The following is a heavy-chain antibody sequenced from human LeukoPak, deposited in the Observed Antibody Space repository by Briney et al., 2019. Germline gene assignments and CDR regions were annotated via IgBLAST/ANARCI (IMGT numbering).Heavy chain of an antibody. V-gene: IGHV3-30*01. CDR2: ISYDGSDK. CDR1: GFTFSNFA. Sequence: GRSLRLSCAASGFTFSNFALHWVRQAPGKGLEWVAVISYDGSDKYYADSVKGRITISRDNSENRSFLQMNSLRAEDTAVYYCAISSPEIGYWGQGTLVTVSS. CDR3: AISSPEIGY. J-gene: IGHJ4*02.